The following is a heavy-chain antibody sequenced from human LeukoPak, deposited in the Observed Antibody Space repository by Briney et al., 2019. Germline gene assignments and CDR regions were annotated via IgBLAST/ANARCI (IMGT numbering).Heavy chain of an antibody. J-gene: IGHJ6*03. CDR3: ARDAQWLVPEGYYYYMDV. CDR1: GFAFSRYS. Sequence: GGSLRLSCAGSGFAFSRYSMNWFRQAPGKGLERVSSISSSSSHIFYADSVKGRFTIFRDNAKNSLYLQMNSLRAGDTAVYYCARDAQWLVPEGYYYYMDVWGKGITVTVAS. CDR2: ISSSSSHI. D-gene: IGHD6-19*01. V-gene: IGHV3-21*06.